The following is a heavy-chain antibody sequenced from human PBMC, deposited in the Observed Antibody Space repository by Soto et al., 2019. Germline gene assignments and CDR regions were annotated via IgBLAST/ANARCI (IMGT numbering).Heavy chain of an antibody. Sequence: QVQLQESGPRLVKPSGSLSLTCGVSGGTVASSHWWSWVRQSPSRGLEWIGNVYHTGDTNFNPSLQSRVTFSVDKTNNQFSLRLTSLPAADTAVYFCAREIVTAGGNNYFDPWGPGTLVTVSS. CDR1: GGTVASSHW. CDR3: AREIVTAGGNNYFDP. D-gene: IGHD2-21*02. CDR2: VYHTGDT. V-gene: IGHV4-4*02. J-gene: IGHJ5*02.